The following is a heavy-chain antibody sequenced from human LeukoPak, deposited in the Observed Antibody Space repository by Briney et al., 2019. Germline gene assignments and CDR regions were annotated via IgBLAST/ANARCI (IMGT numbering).Heavy chain of an antibody. CDR2: IYYSGST. J-gene: IGHJ4*02. V-gene: IGHV4-59*01. D-gene: IGHD3-10*01. CDR3: ARGLWSNYFDY. CDR1: GDSISSYY. Sequence: SETLSLTCTVSGDSISSYYWSWIWQPPGKGLEWIGYIYYSGSTNYNPSLKSRVTISADTSNNQFSLKLSSVTAADTAVYYCARGLWSNYFDYWGQGTLVTVSS.